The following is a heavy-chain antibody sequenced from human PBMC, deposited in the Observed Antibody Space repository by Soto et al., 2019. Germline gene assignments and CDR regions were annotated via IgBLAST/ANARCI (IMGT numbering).Heavy chain of an antibody. CDR3: TRAAWFPYLSFY. CDR1: GFTLSRVE. D-gene: IGHD3-10*01. CDR2: ISSSGSTA. Sequence: LRLSCAAAGFTLSRVELHWVRQAPGKGLEWISYISSSGSTAYYASSVEGRFTISRDNANNSVYLQMDSLRAEDTALYYCTRAAWFPYLSFYWGQGALVTVSS. V-gene: IGHV3-48*03. J-gene: IGHJ4*02.